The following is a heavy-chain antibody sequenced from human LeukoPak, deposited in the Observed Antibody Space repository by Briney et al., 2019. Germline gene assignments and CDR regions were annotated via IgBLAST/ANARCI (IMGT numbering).Heavy chain of an antibody. CDR2: IYPGDSDT. CDR1: GYSFTSYW. V-gene: IGHV5-51*01. D-gene: IGHD3-3*01. CDR3: ATTTLYDFWSGYYPYYFDY. J-gene: IGHJ4*02. Sequence: GESLKISCKGSGYSFTSYWIGWVRQMPVKGLEWMGIIYPGDSDTRYSPSFQGQVTISADKSISTAYLQWSSLKASDTAMYYCATTTLYDFWSGYYPYYFDYWGQGTLVTVSS.